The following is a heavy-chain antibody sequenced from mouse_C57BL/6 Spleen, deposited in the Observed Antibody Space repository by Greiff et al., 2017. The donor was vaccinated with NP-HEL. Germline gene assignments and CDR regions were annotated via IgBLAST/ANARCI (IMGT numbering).Heavy chain of an antibody. D-gene: IGHD2-3*01. CDR1: GYTFTSYW. CDR3: ARDGYLDY. CDR2: IYPSDSET. J-gene: IGHJ2*01. V-gene: IGHV1-61*01. Sequence: QVQLQQPGAELVRPGSSVKLSCKASGYTFTSYWMDWVKQRPGQGLEWIVNIYPSDSETHYNQKFKDKATLTVAKSSSTAYMQLSSLTSEDSAVYYCARDGYLDYWGQGTTLTVSS.